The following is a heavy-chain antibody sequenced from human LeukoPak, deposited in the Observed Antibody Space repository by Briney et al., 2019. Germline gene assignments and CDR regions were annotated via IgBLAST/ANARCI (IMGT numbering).Heavy chain of an antibody. V-gene: IGHV3-21*01. Sequence: GGSLRLSCAASGFTFSSYGMSWVRQAPGKGLEWVSSISSSSSYIYYADSVKGRFTISRDNAKNSLYLQMNSLRAEDTAVYYCAREIINSSGWYDYFDYWGQGTLVTVSS. D-gene: IGHD6-19*01. CDR3: AREIINSSGWYDYFDY. CDR2: ISSSSSYI. J-gene: IGHJ4*02. CDR1: GFTFSSYG.